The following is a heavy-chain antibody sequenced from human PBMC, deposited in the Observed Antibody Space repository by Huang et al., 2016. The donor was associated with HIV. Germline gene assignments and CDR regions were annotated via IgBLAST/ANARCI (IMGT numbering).Heavy chain of an antibody. V-gene: IGHV4-59*01. CDR3: ASASIAARRWFDP. D-gene: IGHD6-6*01. J-gene: IGHJ5*02. Sequence: QVQLQESGPGLVKPSETLSLTCTVSGGSMSSYYWSWIRQPPGKGLEWIGYSYYSGRPNYNPSLKSRVTISGDTSKNQFALRLSAVTAADTAVYYCASASIAARRWFDPWGQGSLVTVSS. CDR1: GGSMSSYY. CDR2: SYYSGRP.